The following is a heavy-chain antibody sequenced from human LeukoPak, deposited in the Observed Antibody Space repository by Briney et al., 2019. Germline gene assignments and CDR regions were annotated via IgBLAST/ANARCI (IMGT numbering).Heavy chain of an antibody. Sequence: GGSLRLSCAASGFTFNDYAMYWVRQSPGRGLEWVSLILDDGIDTYHADSVKGRFTISRDNSKNTVFLRMNSLRGEDSAIYYCAKSDGHGTGYGFHIWGQGTMVTVSS. J-gene: IGHJ3*02. CDR1: GFTFNDYA. V-gene: IGHV3-30*02. CDR3: AKSDGHGTGYGFHI. D-gene: IGHD6-19*01. CDR2: ILDDGIDT.